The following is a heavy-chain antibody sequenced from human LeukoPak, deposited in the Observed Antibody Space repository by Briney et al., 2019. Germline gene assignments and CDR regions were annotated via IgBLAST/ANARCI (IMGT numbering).Heavy chain of an antibody. CDR1: GGSISSYY. J-gene: IGHJ3*02. D-gene: IGHD1-14*01. CDR3: ARDLAPSGADAFDI. V-gene: IGHV4-59*12. Sequence: SETLSLTCTVSGGSISSYYWSWIRQPPGKGLEWIGYIYYSGSTNYNPSLKSRVTISVDTSKNQFSLKLSSVTAADTAMYYCARDLAPSGADAFDIWGQGTMVTVSS. CDR2: IYYSGST.